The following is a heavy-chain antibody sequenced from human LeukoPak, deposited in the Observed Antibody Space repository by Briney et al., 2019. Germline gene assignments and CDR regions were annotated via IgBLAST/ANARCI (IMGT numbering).Heavy chain of an antibody. Sequence: ASVKVSCKASGYTFTSYDINWVRQAPGQGLEWMASMNPNNGNTAYARKFQGRVTMTRDTSIGTAYLELSALRSEDTAVYYCARLHWESGGIYFYYYMDVWGKGATVTVSS. CDR3: ARLHWESGGIYFYYYMDV. CDR1: GYTFTSYD. D-gene: IGHD3-16*01. J-gene: IGHJ6*03. CDR2: MNPNNGNT. V-gene: IGHV1-8*01.